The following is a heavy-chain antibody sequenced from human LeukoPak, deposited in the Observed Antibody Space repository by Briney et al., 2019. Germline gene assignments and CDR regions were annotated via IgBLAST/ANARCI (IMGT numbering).Heavy chain of an antibody. V-gene: IGHV3-30*18. D-gene: IGHD2-2*01. CDR2: ISYDGSNK. CDR3: AKEGRYCSSTSCYWAHYYYGMDV. J-gene: IGHJ6*02. Sequence: GGSLRLSCAASGFTFSSYGMHWVRQAPGKGLEWVAVISYDGSNKYYADSVKGRFTISRDNSKNTLYLQMNSLRAEDTAVYYCAKEGRYCSSTSCYWAHYYYGMDVWGQGTTVTVSS. CDR1: GFTFSSYG.